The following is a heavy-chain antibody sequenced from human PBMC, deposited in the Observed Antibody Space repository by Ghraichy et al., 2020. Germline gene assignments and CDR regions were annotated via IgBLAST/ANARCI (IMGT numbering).Heavy chain of an antibody. J-gene: IGHJ4*02. CDR1: GFSLTSNGVG. Sequence: SGPTLVKPTQTVTLTCSFSGFSLTSNGVGVGWIRQSPGKALEWLALLYWGNDKRYSPSLESRLTVSEDPSKNQVVLTMTNMDALDTGTYYCALSVLPGTEYSGYGPFDFWGQGILVTVSS. D-gene: IGHD5-12*01. CDR3: ALSVLPGTEYSGYGPFDF. CDR2: LYWGNDK. V-gene: IGHV2-5*02.